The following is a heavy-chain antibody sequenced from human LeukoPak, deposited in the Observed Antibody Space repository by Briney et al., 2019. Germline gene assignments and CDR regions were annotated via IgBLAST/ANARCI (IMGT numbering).Heavy chain of an antibody. Sequence: GGSLRLSCAASGLTFSSHWMHWVRQAPGKGLVWVSRITNDGSSTTYADSVKGRFTISRDNAKNSLYLQMNSLRAEDTAVYYCAISYDGEPFDYWGQGTLVTVST. CDR3: AISYDGEPFDY. J-gene: IGHJ4*02. V-gene: IGHV3-74*01. CDR2: ITNDGSST. D-gene: IGHD3-22*01. CDR1: GLTFSSHW.